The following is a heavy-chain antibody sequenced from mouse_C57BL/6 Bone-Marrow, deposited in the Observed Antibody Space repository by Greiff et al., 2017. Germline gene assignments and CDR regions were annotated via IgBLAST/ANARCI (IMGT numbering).Heavy chain of an antibody. Sequence: EVQLVESGGGLVKPGGSLKLSCAASGFTFSSYAMSWVRQTPEKRLEWVATISDGGSYTYYPDNVKGRFTISRDHAKNNLYLQMSHLKSEDTAMYYCARAAVVPFDYWGQGTTLTVSS. CDR3: ARAAVVPFDY. V-gene: IGHV5-4*01. CDR2: ISDGGSYT. D-gene: IGHD1-1*01. J-gene: IGHJ2*01. CDR1: GFTFSSYA.